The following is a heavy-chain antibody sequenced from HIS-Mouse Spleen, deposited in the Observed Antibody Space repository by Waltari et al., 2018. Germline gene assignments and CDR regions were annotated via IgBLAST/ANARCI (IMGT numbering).Heavy chain of an antibody. D-gene: IGHD3-3*01. Sequence: QLQLQESGPGLVKPSETLSLTCTVSGGSISSSSYYWGWIRQPPGKGLEWIGSIYYSGSPYYNQSIKSRVTISVDTSKNQFYLTLSSVTAADTAVYYCARAPTGFLEWFDAFDIWGQGTMVTVSS. J-gene: IGHJ3*02. V-gene: IGHV4-39*07. CDR2: IYYSGSP. CDR3: ARAPTGFLEWFDAFDI. CDR1: GGSISSSSYY.